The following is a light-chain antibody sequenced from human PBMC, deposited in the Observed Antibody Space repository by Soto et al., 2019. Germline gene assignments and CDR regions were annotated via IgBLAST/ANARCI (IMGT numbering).Light chain of an antibody. Sequence: EIVMTQSPGTLSLSPGERATLSCRASQSVSSSYLAWYQQKTGQATRLLIYGASSRATGIPDRFSGSGSGTDFTLTISRLEPEDFAVYYCQQYGSSPGLTFGPGTKVDIK. CDR2: GAS. J-gene: IGKJ3*01. CDR1: QSVSSSY. V-gene: IGKV3-20*01. CDR3: QQYGSSPGLT.